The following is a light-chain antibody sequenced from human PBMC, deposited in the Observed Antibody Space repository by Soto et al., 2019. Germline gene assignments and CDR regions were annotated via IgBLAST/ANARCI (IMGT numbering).Light chain of an antibody. J-gene: IGKJ5*01. V-gene: IGKV1-5*01. CDR2: DAS. Sequence: DIQMTQSPSTLSATAGQRVTITFRASQSISSWLAWYQHKPGKAPKLLIYDASNLDSGVPSRFSGSGSGTEFSLTISNLQPDDCATYYCQQYENYWTFGQGTRLEIK. CDR1: QSISSW. CDR3: QQYENYWT.